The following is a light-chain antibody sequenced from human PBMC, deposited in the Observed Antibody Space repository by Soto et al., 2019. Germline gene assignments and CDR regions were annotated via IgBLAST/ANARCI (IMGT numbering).Light chain of an antibody. J-gene: IGKJ5*01. CDR3: QQGGNWPLT. Sequence: EIVLTQSPATLSLSPGEGATVSCRASQSVSSHLAWYQQKRGQAPRLLIHDASSRASGIPARFSGRGSGTDFTLTISYLEPEDFAIYYCQQGGNWPLTFGQGTRLEIK. V-gene: IGKV3-11*01. CDR1: QSVSSH. CDR2: DAS.